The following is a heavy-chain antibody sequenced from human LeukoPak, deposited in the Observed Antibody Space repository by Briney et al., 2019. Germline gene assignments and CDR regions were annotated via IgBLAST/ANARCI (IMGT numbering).Heavy chain of an antibody. D-gene: IGHD2-2*01. CDR1: GFTFSSYG. J-gene: IGHJ4*02. V-gene: IGHV3-30*02. CDR3: ATGTRRQVVPAAIY. Sequence: PGGSLRRSCAASGFTFSSYGMHWVRQAPGKGLEWVAFIRYDGSNKYYADSVKGRFTISRDNSENTLYMQMTSLRAEATAVYYCATGTRRQVVPAAIYWGQGTLVTVSS. CDR2: IRYDGSNK.